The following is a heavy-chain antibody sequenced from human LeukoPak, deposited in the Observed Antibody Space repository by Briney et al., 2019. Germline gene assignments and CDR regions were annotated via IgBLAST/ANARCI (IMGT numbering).Heavy chain of an antibody. Sequence: PSETLSLTCTVSGGSISSGGYYWSWIRQPPGKGLEWIGYIYHSGSTYYNPSLKSRVTISVDRSKNQFSLKLSSVTAADTAVYYCARVRRQPGTKDPLVFDYWGQGTLVTVSS. D-gene: IGHD6-13*01. CDR3: ARVRRQPGTKDPLVFDY. V-gene: IGHV4-30-2*01. CDR2: IYHSGST. CDR1: GGSISSGGYY. J-gene: IGHJ4*02.